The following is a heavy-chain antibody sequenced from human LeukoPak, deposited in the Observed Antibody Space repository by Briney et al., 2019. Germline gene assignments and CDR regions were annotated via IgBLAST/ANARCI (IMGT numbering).Heavy chain of an antibody. CDR1: GGSFSGYY. J-gene: IGHJ4*02. CDR3: ARESRRSYCNEY. CDR2: IFSSGST. D-gene: IGHD2-2*01. Sequence: SETLSLTCAVYGGSFSGYYWSWIRQPPGKGLEWIGRIFSSGSTNYNPSLKSRVTMSVDTSKNQFSLKLSSVTAADTAEYFCARESRRSYCNEYWGQGTLVTVSS. V-gene: IGHV4-4*07.